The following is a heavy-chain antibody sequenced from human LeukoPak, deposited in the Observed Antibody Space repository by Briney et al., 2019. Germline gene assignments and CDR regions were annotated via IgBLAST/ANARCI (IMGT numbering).Heavy chain of an antibody. CDR3: AREGPIVGATHLVDY. D-gene: IGHD1-26*01. CDR1: GYTFTDYY. J-gene: IGHJ4*02. Sequence: GASVKVSCKASGYTFTDYYMHWVRQAPGQELEWMGWINPNSGGTNSAQKFQGRVTMTRDTSISTAYMELSRLRSDDTAVYYCAREGPIVGATHLVDYWGQGTLVTVSS. V-gene: IGHV1-2*02. CDR2: INPNSGGT.